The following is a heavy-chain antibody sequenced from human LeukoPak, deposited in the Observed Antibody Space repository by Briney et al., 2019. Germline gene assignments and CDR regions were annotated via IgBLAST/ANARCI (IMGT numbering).Heavy chain of an antibody. D-gene: IGHD6-13*01. J-gene: IGHJ4*02. CDR1: GYSFTDYY. Sequence: ASVKVSCKSSGYSFTDYYIHWVRQAPGQGLEWMGWLNPNSGGTNYTQKFQGRVTMTRDTSISTAYMELSRLRSDDTAVYYCARDNQQLAEKSFDYWGQGTLITVSS. CDR3: ARDNQQLAEKSFDY. CDR2: LNPNSGGT. V-gene: IGHV1-2*02.